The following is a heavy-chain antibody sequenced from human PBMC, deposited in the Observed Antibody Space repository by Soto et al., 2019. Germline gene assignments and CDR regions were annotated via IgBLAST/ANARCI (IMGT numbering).Heavy chain of an antibody. CDR2: IYSGGST. V-gene: IGHV3-53*01. D-gene: IGHD7-27*01. Sequence: GGSLRLSCAASGFTVSSNYMSWVRQAPGKGLEWVSVIYSGGSTYYADSVKGRFTISRDNSKNTLYLQMNSLRAEDTAVYYCASYTRYWGPLDYWGQGTLVTVSS. J-gene: IGHJ4*02. CDR1: GFTVSSNY. CDR3: ASYTRYWGPLDY.